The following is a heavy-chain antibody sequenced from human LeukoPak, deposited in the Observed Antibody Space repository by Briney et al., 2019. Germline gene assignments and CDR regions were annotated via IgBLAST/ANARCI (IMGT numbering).Heavy chain of an antibody. D-gene: IGHD3-22*01. CDR1: GFTFSNAW. CDR2: IKSKTDGGTT. CDR3: TTHYYDSSGYYYELDY. Sequence: GGSLRLSCAASGFTFSNAWMSWVRQAPGKGLEWVGRIKSKTDGGTTDYAAPVKGRFTISRDDSKNTLYLQMNSLKTEDTAVYYCTTHYYDSSGYYYELDYWGQGTLVTVSS. J-gene: IGHJ4*02. V-gene: IGHV3-15*01.